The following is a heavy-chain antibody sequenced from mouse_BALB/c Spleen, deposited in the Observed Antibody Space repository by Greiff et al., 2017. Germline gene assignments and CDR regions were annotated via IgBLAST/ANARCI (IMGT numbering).Heavy chain of an antibody. V-gene: IGHV5-9-3*01. J-gene: IGHJ3*01. Sequence: EVKLMESGGGLVKPGGSLKLSCAASGFTFSSYAMSWVRQTPEKRLEWVATISSGGSYTYYPDSVKGRFTISRDNAKNTLYLQMSSLRSEDTAMYYCARHEDHYGYAWLAYWGQGTLVTVSA. CDR2: ISSGGSYT. D-gene: IGHD1-2*01. CDR3: ARHEDHYGYAWLAY. CDR1: GFTFSSYA.